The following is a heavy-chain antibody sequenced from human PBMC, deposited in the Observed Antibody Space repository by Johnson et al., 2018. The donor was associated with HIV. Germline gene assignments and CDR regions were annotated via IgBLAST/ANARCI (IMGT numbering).Heavy chain of an antibody. J-gene: IGHJ3*02. CDR3: ESELEVDYAFDI. CDR2: ISGSGGST. V-gene: IGHV3-23*04. D-gene: IGHD3-22*01. CDR1: GFTFDDYA. Sequence: VQLVESGGGLVQPGRSLRLSCAASGFTFDDYAMHWVRQAPGKGLEWVSAISGSGGSTYYADSVKGRFTISRDNSKNTLYLQMNSLRAEDTTVYYCESELEVDYAFDIWGQGTMVTVSS.